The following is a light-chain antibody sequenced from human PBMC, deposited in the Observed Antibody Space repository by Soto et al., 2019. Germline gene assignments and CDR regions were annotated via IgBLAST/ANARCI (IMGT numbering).Light chain of an antibody. J-gene: IGLJ2*01. CDR3: CSYAGSSTVV. V-gene: IGLV2-23*01. CDR2: EDS. Sequence: QSALTQPASVSGSPGQSITISCTGTSSDVGSYNLVSWYQQYPGKVPKLMIYEDSKRPSGVSNRFSGSKSGNTASLTISGLQAEDEADYYCCSYAGSSTVVFGGGTKVTVL. CDR1: SSDVGSYNL.